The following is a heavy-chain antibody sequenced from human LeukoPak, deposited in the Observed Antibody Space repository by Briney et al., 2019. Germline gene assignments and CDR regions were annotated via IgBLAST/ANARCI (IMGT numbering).Heavy chain of an antibody. J-gene: IGHJ4*02. CDR2: ISGSGSST. Sequence: PGGSLRLSCAASGFTFSSYAMSWVRQAPGKGLEWVSAISGSGSSTYYADSVKGRFTISRDNSKNTLYLQMNSLRAEDTAVYYCAKHSGGSCYSSFDYWGQGTLVTVSS. V-gene: IGHV3-23*01. CDR3: AKHSGGSCYSSFDY. D-gene: IGHD2-15*01. CDR1: GFTFSSYA.